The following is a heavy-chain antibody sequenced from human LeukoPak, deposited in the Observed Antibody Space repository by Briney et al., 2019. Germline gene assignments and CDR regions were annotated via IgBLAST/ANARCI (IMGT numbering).Heavy chain of an antibody. Sequence: GGSLRLSCAASGFTFSSYGMHWVRQAPGKGLEWVAVISYDGSNKYYADSVKGRFTISRDNSMNTLYLQMNSLRAEDTAVYYCAKGWQMATITTYFDYWGQGTLVTVSS. D-gene: IGHD5-24*01. CDR2: ISYDGSNK. CDR1: GFTFSSYG. V-gene: IGHV3-30*18. J-gene: IGHJ4*02. CDR3: AKGWQMATITTYFDY.